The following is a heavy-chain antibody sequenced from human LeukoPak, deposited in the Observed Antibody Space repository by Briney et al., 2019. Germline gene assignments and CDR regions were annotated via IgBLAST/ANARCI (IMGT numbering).Heavy chain of an antibody. J-gene: IGHJ6*03. D-gene: IGHD3-10*01. V-gene: IGHV3-23*01. CDR3: AKEEWGFGEFPLFMDV. CDR1: GFTFSSYG. Sequence: GGTLRLSCAVSGFTFSSYGMNWVRQAPGKGLECVSVISGRGGSTYYADSVKGRFTISRDNSKNTLYLQMNSLRAEDTAVYYCAKEEWGFGEFPLFMDVWGKGTTVTISS. CDR2: ISGRGGST.